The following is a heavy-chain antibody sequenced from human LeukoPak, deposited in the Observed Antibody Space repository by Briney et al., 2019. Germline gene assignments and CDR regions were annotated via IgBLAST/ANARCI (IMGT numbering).Heavy chain of an antibody. V-gene: IGHV3-7*01. CDR1: GFIFTSYW. D-gene: IGHD6-13*01. CDR3: ARDGSNPYFDY. CDR2: INRDGSEK. J-gene: IGHJ4*02. Sequence: PGGSLRLSCAASGFIFTSYWMSWVRQAPGQGLEWVANINRDGSEKYYVGSVKGRFTISRDNGKNSLYLQMNSLRAEDTAVYFCARDGSNPYFDYWGQGSLVTVSS.